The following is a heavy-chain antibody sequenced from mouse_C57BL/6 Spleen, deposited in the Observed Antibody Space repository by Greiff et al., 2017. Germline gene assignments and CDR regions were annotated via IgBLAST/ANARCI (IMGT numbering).Heavy chain of an antibody. D-gene: IGHD2-13*01. J-gene: IGHJ3*01. V-gene: IGHV1-80*01. CDR2: IYPGDGDT. CDR1: GYTFSSYW. Sequence: VQLQQSGAELVKPGASVKISCKASGYTFSSYWMHWVKQRPGQGLEWIGQIYPGDGDTNYNEKFKGKATLTADKSSSTAYMQLSSLTSEDSAVYFCARSRCDYSRWFAYWGQGTLVTVSA. CDR3: ARSRCDYSRWFAY.